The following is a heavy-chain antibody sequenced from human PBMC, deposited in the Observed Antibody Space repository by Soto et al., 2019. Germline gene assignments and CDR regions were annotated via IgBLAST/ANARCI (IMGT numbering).Heavy chain of an antibody. CDR1: GYTFTSYG. V-gene: IGHV1-18*01. CDR2: ISAYNGNT. CDR3: ERTVLRFLEWLLRPKGSPADSDYGMDV. Sequence: QVQLVQSGAEVKKPGASVKVSCKASGYTFTSYGISWVRQAPGQGLEWMGWISAYNGNTNYAQKLQGRVTMTTDTPTSTAYMELRSLRSDDTAVYYCERTVLRFLEWLLRPKGSPADSDYGMDVWGQGTTVTVSS. D-gene: IGHD3-3*01. J-gene: IGHJ6*02.